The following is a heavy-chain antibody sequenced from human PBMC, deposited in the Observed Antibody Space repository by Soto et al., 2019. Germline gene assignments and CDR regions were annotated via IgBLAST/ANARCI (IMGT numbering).Heavy chain of an antibody. CDR3: VKGGDWAVAGYFDY. D-gene: IGHD6-19*01. CDR2: IPYDGSMT. J-gene: IGHJ4*02. CDR1: GFTFSNFG. Sequence: QVQLVESGGGVVQPGRSLRLSCAASGFTFSNFGMHWDRQAPGKGLEWVAVIPYDGSMTYYADSVKGRFTISRDNSNNTLYLEMNSLRAEDTAVYYCVKGGDWAVAGYFDYWGQGTLVTVSS. V-gene: IGHV3-30*18.